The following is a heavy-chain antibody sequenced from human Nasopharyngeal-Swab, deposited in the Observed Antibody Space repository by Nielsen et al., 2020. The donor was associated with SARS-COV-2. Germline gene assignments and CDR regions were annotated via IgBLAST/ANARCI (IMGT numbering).Heavy chain of an antibody. Sequence: GESLKISCAASGFTFSSYSMNWVRQAPGKGLEWVSSISSSSSYIYYADSVKGRFTISRDNAKNSLYLQMNSLRAEDTAVYYCARDWGLGYCSGGSCYPNSMQAFDIWGQGTMVTVSS. CDR3: ARDWGLGYCSGGSCYPNSMQAFDI. D-gene: IGHD2-15*01. J-gene: IGHJ3*02. V-gene: IGHV3-21*01. CDR2: ISSSSSYI. CDR1: GFTFSSYS.